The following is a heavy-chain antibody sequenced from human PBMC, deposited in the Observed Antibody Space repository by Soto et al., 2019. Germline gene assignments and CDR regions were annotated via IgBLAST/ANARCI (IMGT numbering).Heavy chain of an antibody. CDR1: GFTFSSYS. Sequence: EVQLVESGGGLVKPGGSLRLSCAASGFTFSSYSRNWVRQAPGKGLEWVSSISSSSSYIYYADSVKGRFTISRDNAKKSLYLQMNRLIAEDTCVYDCARDRDYGDYWGQGTLVTVAS. CDR3: ARDRDYGDY. J-gene: IGHJ4*02. CDR2: ISSSSSYI. V-gene: IGHV3-21*01.